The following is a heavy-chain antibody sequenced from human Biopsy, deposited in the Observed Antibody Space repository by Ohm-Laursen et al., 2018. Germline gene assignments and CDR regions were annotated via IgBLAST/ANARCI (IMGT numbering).Heavy chain of an antibody. CDR2: IFYSGIT. CDR1: GGSVSSNVAY. CDR3: ARHPTGFWFDP. Sequence: GTLSLTCTVSGGSVSSNVAYCAWIRQPPGKGLESIGSIFYSGITYYNPSLKSRVTMSEDTSMNQFSLNLTSVTAADTAVYYCARHPTGFWFDPWGQGTLVIVSS. V-gene: IGHV4-39*01. J-gene: IGHJ5*02.